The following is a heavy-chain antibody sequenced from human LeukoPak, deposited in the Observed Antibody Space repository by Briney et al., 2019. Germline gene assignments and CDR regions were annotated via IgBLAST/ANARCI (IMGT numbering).Heavy chain of an antibody. D-gene: IGHD3-10*01. CDR1: GFTYNTYW. J-gene: IGHJ4*02. Sequence: GGSLTLSCVASGFTYNTYWRSWIRQAPGKGREWLANIEEDENENHYADSVKRRFNISRDNAKNSVYLQMKNRGAEDTALYYWTRAGPHASGSRDYGGEGTLVTVS. CDR2: IEEDENEN. V-gene: IGHV3-7*01. CDR3: TRAGPHASGSRDY.